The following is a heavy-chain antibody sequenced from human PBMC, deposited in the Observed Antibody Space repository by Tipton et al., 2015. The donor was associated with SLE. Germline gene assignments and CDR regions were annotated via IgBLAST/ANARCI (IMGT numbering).Heavy chain of an antibody. CDR3: ARDLGRGYSYGPVGYLDY. Sequence: LRLSCTVSGYSISSGYYWGWIRQPPGKGLEWIGSIYHSGSTYYNPSLKSRVTISVDTSKNQFSLKLSSVTAADTAVYYCARDLGRGYSYGPVGYLDYWGQGTLVTVSS. J-gene: IGHJ4*02. V-gene: IGHV4-38-2*02. CDR1: GYSISSGYY. CDR2: IYHSGST. D-gene: IGHD5-18*01.